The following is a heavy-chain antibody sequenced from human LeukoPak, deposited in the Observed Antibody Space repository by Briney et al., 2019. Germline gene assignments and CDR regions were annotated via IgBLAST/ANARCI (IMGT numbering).Heavy chain of an antibody. V-gene: IGHV3-15*01. CDR1: GGSISSYY. Sequence: ETLSLTCTVSGGSISSYYWSWVRQAPGKGLEWVGRIKSKTDGGTTDYAAPVKGRFTISRDDSKNTLYLQMNSLKTEDTAVYYCTTELHYYGSGSYGYWGQGTLVTVSS. D-gene: IGHD3-10*01. CDR2: IKSKTDGGTT. J-gene: IGHJ4*02. CDR3: TTELHYYGSGSYGY.